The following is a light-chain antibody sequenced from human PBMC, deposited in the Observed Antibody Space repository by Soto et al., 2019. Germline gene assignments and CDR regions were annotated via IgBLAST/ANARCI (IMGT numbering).Light chain of an antibody. CDR3: QQYYNTPLT. J-gene: IGKJ1*01. CDR2: WAS. Sequence: DIVMTQSPDSLAVSLGERATINCKSSQTVLYSSNNKNYLAWYQQKPGLPPKVLIYWASTRESGVPDRFSGSGSGTDFTLTITSLQAEDVAVYYCQQYYNTPLTFGQGTEVEIK. CDR1: QTVLYSSNNKNY. V-gene: IGKV4-1*01.